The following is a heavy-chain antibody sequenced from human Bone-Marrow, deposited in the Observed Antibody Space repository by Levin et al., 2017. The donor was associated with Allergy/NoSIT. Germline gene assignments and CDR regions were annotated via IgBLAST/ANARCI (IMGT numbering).Heavy chain of an antibody. CDR3: ASKGYSSGWFNTWFDP. V-gene: IGHV4-39*01. CDR2: VSYSGNT. Sequence: SQTLSLTCTVSGGSITSNTHYWGWIRQPPGKGLEWIGSVSYSGNTYYNRSLKSRVTISAARSKNQLSLKLTSVTAADPAVYYCASKGYSSGWFNTWFDPWGQGTLVTVSS. CDR1: GGSITSNTHY. D-gene: IGHD6-19*01. J-gene: IGHJ5*02.